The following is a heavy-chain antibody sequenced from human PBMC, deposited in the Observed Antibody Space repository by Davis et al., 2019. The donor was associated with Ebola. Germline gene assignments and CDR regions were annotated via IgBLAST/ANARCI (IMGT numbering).Heavy chain of an antibody. D-gene: IGHD6-13*01. J-gene: IGHJ5*02. V-gene: IGHV4-59*11. CDR2: IYYSGST. Sequence: PSETLSLTCNVSGSSITSHFWNWIRQRPGKGLEWIGYIYYSGSTNYNPSLKSRVTISIDTSRDQFTLKLNSVTAADTAVYYCARERRFSSWLDDWGQGTLVTVSS. CDR1: GSSITSHF. CDR3: ARERRFSSWLDD.